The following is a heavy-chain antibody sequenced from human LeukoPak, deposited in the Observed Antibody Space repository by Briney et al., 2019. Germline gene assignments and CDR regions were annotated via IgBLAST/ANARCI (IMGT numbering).Heavy chain of an antibody. J-gene: IGHJ4*02. Sequence: GGSLGLSCAASGFTFSSYGMHWVRQAPGKGLEWVAVIWYDGSNKYYADSVKGRFTISRDNSKNTLYLQMNSLRAEDTAVYYCAKLRITMIVVVNPLDYWGQGTLVTVSS. D-gene: IGHD3-22*01. V-gene: IGHV3-33*06. CDR3: AKLRITMIVVVNPLDY. CDR1: GFTFSSYG. CDR2: IWYDGSNK.